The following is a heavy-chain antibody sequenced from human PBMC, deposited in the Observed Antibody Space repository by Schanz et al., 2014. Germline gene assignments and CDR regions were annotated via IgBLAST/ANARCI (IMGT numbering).Heavy chain of an antibody. J-gene: IGHJ4*02. CDR1: GFTFSSYG. Sequence: VQLVESGGGVVQFGRSLRLSCVASGFTFSSYGMHWVRQAPGKGLEWVSSISSSGSYIHYADSVKGRFTISRDNAKNTLYLQMNSLRAEDTAVYYCARPRFDYGEVDYWGQGTLVTVSS. D-gene: IGHD4-17*01. CDR3: ARPRFDYGEVDY. CDR2: ISSSGSYI. V-gene: IGHV3-21*01.